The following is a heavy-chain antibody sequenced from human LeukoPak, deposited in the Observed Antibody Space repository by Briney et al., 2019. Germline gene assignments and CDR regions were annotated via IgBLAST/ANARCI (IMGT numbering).Heavy chain of an antibody. D-gene: IGHD4-11*01. CDR1: GYTFSDYY. Sequence: ASVKVSCKTSGYTFSDYYIHWVRQAPGQGLEGMGWMNPNSGETKSAQKFQGRVTMTGDTSISTAYMELRRVTSDDTAVYYCARDRDYSNTERGFDYWGQGTLVTVSS. CDR3: ARDRDYSNTERGFDY. J-gene: IGHJ4*02. V-gene: IGHV1-2*02. CDR2: MNPNSGET.